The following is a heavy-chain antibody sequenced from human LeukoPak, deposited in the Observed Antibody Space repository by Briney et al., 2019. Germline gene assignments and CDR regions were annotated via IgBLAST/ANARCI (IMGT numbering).Heavy chain of an antibody. Sequence: SETLSLTCVVSGYSITNDDYWGWIRQSPGKGLEWIASIYNSASTHYNPSLRSRVTILVDTSKNEFSLKMRSVTAADTAVYYCARNSTSGFFDYWGQGTLATVSS. CDR3: ARNSTSGFFDY. V-gene: IGHV4-38-2*01. J-gene: IGHJ4*02. CDR2: IYNSAST. D-gene: IGHD3-10*01. CDR1: GYSITNDDY.